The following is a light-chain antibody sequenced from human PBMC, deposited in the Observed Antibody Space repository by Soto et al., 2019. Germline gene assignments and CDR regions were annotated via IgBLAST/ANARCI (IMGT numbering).Light chain of an antibody. Sequence: QSVLTQSASVSGSPGQSSTISCTGTSSDVGGYNYVSWYQQHPGKAPKLIIYDVSNRPSGVSTRFSGSKSGNTASLTISGLQAEDEADYSCRSYTSTNSWVFGGGTKLTVL. CDR2: DVS. V-gene: IGLV2-14*01. CDR3: RSYTSTNSWV. J-gene: IGLJ3*02. CDR1: SSDVGGYNY.